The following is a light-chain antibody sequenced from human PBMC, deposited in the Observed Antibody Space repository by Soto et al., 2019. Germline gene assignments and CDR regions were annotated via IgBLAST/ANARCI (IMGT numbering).Light chain of an antibody. CDR3: HQYNGWPRT. J-gene: IGKJ1*01. Sequence: EIVTTQSPATLSVSPGERATLSCRASQSISSNLAWYQQKPGQAPTLLFYGASTRASGVPARFSGGGSGTEFTLTISDLQSEDFGVYYCHQYNGWPRTFGQGTKVDIK. CDR2: GAS. V-gene: IGKV3-15*01. CDR1: QSISSN.